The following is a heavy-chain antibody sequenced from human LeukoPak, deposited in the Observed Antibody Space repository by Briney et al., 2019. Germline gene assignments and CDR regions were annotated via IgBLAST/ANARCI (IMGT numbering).Heavy chain of an antibody. CDR1: GGSISSYY. D-gene: IGHD3-3*01. Sequence: PSEILSLTCTVSGGSISSYYWSWIRQPPGKGLEWIGYIYYSGSTNYNPSLKSRVTISVDTSKNQFSLKLSSVTAADTAVYYCAASDYDFWSGYPDYFDYWGQGTLVTVSS. CDR3: AASDYDFWSGYPDYFDY. CDR2: IYYSGST. J-gene: IGHJ4*02. V-gene: IGHV4-59*01.